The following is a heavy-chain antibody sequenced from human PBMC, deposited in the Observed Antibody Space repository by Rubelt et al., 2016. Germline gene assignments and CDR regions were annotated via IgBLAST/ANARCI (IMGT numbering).Heavy chain of an antibody. D-gene: IGHD3-22*01. V-gene: IGHV4-39*07. CDR2: IYYSGNT. CDR3: ARVRNYYDSSGSPRHGYFQH. J-gene: IGHJ1*01. CDR1: GGSISTSSYY. Sequence: VKPSETLSLTCTVSGGSISTSSYYWGWIRQPPGKGLEWIGSIYYSGNTYYNPSLKSRVTISVDTSKNQFSLKLNSVTAADTAMYYCARVRNYYDSSGSPRHGYFQHWGQGTLVTVSS.